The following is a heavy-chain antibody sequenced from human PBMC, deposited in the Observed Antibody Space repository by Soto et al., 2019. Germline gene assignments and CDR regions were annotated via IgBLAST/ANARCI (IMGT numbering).Heavy chain of an antibody. CDR2: IWYDGSNK. CDR3: ARGGRWIAYYYYYGMDV. J-gene: IGHJ6*02. D-gene: IGHD2-2*03. Sequence: GGSLRLSCAASGFTFSSYGMHWVRQAPGKGLEWVAVIWYDGSNKYYADSVKGRFTISRDNSKNTLYLQMNSLRAEDTAVYYCARGGRWIAYYYYYGMDVWGQGTTVTVSS. V-gene: IGHV3-33*01. CDR1: GFTFSSYG.